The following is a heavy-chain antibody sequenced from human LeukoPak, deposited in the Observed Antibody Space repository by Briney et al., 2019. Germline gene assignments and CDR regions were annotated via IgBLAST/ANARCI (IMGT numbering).Heavy chain of an antibody. D-gene: IGHD6-19*01. CDR1: GFTFSSYS. Sequence: GGSLRLSCAASGFTFSSYSMNWVRQAPGKGLEWVSSISSSSSYIYYADSVKGRFTISRDNAKNSLYLQMNSLRAEDTAVYYCARNQGIAVAGTDLGMDVWGQGTTVTVSS. CDR3: ARNQGIAVAGTDLGMDV. V-gene: IGHV3-21*01. J-gene: IGHJ6*02. CDR2: ISSSSSYI.